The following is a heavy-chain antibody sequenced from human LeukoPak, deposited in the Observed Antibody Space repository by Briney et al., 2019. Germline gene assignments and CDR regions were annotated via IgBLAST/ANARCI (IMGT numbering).Heavy chain of an antibody. CDR2: MYPADSDT. J-gene: IGHJ6*02. Sequence: GESLKISCKGSGYTFTNHWIGWVRQLPGKGLEWMAIMYPADSDTRYSPSFQGQVTISADKSISTAYLQWSSLKASDTAMYYCATPSLYDRSGRSSYYGMDVWGQGTTVTVSS. CDR3: ATPSLYDRSGRSSYYGMDV. D-gene: IGHD3-22*01. CDR1: GYTFTNHW. V-gene: IGHV5-51*01.